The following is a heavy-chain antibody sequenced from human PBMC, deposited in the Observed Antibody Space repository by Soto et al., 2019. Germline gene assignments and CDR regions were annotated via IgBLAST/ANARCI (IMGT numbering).Heavy chain of an antibody. D-gene: IGHD4-4*01. CDR3: ARAPYSNAWYRFDL. CDR2: IKHDGSVQ. V-gene: IGHV3-7*03. J-gene: IGHJ4*02. CDR1: GFTFSGYW. Sequence: QLVESGGGLVQPGGSLRLSCEASGFTFSGYWMSWVRQAPGKGLEWVADIKHDGSVQYYVDSVKGRLTISRDNAKKQLNLQMNGLRAEDTALYYCARAPYSNAWYRFDLWGQGTLVTVSS.